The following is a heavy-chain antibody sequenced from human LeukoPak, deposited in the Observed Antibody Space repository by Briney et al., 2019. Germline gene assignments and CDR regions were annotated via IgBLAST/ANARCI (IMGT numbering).Heavy chain of an antibody. CDR1: GFTFSTFA. CDR3: TKDPNGDYVGAFDP. Sequence: GGSLRLSCAASGFTFSTFAMTWVRQAPGKGLEWVSSITSNHGATYNIDSVKGRFTISRDNSQNTLYLQMNSLRAEDTAVYYCTKDPNGDYVGAFDPWGQGTLVTVFS. J-gene: IGHJ5*02. V-gene: IGHV3-23*01. CDR2: ITSNHGAT. D-gene: IGHD4-17*01.